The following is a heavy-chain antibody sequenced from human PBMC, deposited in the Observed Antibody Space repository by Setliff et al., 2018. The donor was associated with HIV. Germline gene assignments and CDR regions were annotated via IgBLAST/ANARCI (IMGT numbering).Heavy chain of an antibody. J-gene: IGHJ6*02. Sequence: ASVKVSCKASGYTFTRYDVTWVRQAPGQGLEWMGGISGHNGNTRYPQKLQGRVTMTTDTSTNTAYMELRRLRSDDTAVYYCARGLSSSWPYYYYGMDVWGQGTTVTVSS. CDR1: GYTFTRYD. V-gene: IGHV1-18*01. CDR2: ISGHNGNT. D-gene: IGHD6-13*01. CDR3: ARGLSSSWPYYYYGMDV.